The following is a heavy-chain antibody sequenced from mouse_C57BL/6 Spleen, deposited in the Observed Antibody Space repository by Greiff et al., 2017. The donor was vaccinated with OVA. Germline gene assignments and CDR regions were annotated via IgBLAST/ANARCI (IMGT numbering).Heavy chain of an antibody. D-gene: IGHD2-3*01. Sequence: QVQLQQPGAELVKPGASVKLSCKASGYTFTSYWMQWVKQRPGQGLEWIGEIDPSDSYTNYHQKFKGKATLTVDTSSSTAYMQLSSLTSEDSAVYYCARNGYYVYYAMDYWGQGTSVTVSS. V-gene: IGHV1-50*01. CDR1: GYTFTSYW. J-gene: IGHJ4*01. CDR2: IDPSDSYT. CDR3: ARNGYYVYYAMDY.